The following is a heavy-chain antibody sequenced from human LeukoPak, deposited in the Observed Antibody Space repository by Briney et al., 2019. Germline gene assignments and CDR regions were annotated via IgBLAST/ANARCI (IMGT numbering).Heavy chain of an antibody. CDR2: ISDSGGST. V-gene: IGHV3-23*01. CDR1: GFKLDAYP. J-gene: IGHJ3*02. CDR3: AKGKINHDGAFDI. D-gene: IGHD3-16*01. Sequence: GGSQRLSCAASGFKLDAYPMSWVRQAPGKGLEWVSSISDSGGSTHYAESVRGRFSLSRDNFEKTLHLQMNRLRAEDTAVYYCAKGKINHDGAFDIWGQGTRVIVAS.